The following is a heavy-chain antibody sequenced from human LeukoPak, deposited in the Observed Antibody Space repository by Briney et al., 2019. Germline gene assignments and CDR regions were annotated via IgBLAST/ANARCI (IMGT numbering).Heavy chain of an antibody. CDR3: TRVSIHGDSDY. V-gene: IGHV4-59*01. Sequence: SETLSLTCTVSGGSINDYYWSWIRQSPGKGLEWIGYIYYTGRTKYNPSVQSRVTNSVDTSKNQFSLNLRSVTSADTAVYFCTRVSIHGDSDYWGQGTLVTVSS. J-gene: IGHJ4*02. CDR2: IYYTGRT. CDR1: GGSINDYY.